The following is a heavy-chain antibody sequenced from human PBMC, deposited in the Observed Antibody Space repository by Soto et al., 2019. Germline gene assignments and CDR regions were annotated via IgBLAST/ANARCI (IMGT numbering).Heavy chain of an antibody. V-gene: IGHV4-30-4*01. J-gene: IGHJ2*01. CDR3: AREVIPLTTDWYFDR. CDR1: GGSISGGVGGLYY. CDR2: IYDSGST. Sequence: QLQLRESGPGLVKPSETLSLTCSVSGGSISGGVGGLYYWSWIRQPPGKGLEWISYIYDSGSTYYNPSLKSRVTIAVDTTKNQFSLRLSSVPAADTAVYYSAREVIPLTTDWYFDRWGRRTLVTGSS. D-gene: IGHD4-17*01.